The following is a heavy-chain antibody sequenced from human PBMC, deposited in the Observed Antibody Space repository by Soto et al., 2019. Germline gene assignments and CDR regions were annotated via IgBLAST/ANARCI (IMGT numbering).Heavy chain of an antibody. CDR2: ISHWGKT. CDR3: ARDLDGSGSYYTDY. J-gene: IGHJ4*02. CDR1: GYTFTNYG. Sequence: ASVKVSCKASGYTFTNYGISWVRQAPGQGLEWMGWISHWGKTSYAQKLQGRVTMTTDTSASTVFMELRSLRSDDTAMYFCARDLDGSGSYYTDYWGQGTLVTVSS. D-gene: IGHD3-10*01. V-gene: IGHV1-18*01.